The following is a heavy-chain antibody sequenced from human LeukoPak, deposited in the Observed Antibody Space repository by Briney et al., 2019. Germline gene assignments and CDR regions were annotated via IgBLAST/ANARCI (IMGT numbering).Heavy chain of an antibody. CDR2: ISYDGSNK. J-gene: IGHJ3*02. V-gene: IGHV3-30-3*01. D-gene: IGHD1-26*01. Sequence: PGGSLRLSCAASGFTFSSYAMHWVRQAPGKGLEWVAVISYDGSNKYYADSVKGRFTISRDNSKNTLYLQMNSLRAEDTAVYYCARVHKREAGGIKGNDAFDIWGQGTMVTVSS. CDR3: ARVHKREAGGIKGNDAFDI. CDR1: GFTFSSYA.